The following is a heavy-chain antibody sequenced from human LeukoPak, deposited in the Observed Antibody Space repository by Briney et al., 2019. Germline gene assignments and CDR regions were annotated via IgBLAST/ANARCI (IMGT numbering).Heavy chain of an antibody. CDR1: GSSISSGSYY. CDR2: IYYSGST. Sequence: PSETLSLTCTVSGSSISSGSYYWGWIRQPPGKGLEWIGNIYYSGSTYYNPSLKSRVTISVDTSKNQFSLKLSSVTAADTAVYYCARRSAGNHRNLNFDFWGQGTLVTVSS. D-gene: IGHD6-13*01. V-gene: IGHV4-39*01. CDR3: ARRSAGNHRNLNFDF. J-gene: IGHJ4*02.